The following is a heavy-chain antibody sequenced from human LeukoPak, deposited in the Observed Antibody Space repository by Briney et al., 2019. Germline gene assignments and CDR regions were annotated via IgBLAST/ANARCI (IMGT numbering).Heavy chain of an antibody. J-gene: IGHJ4*02. CDR3: ATDKMGGSGSSDY. CDR1: GFTFSNYG. D-gene: IGHD3-10*01. V-gene: IGHV3-30*03. Sequence: GGSLRLSCAASGFTFSNYGMHWVRQAPGKGLEWVTVISYDGPNKYYADSVKGRFTISRDNAKNSLYLQMNSLRAEDTAVYYCATDKMGGSGSSDYWGQGTLVTVSS. CDR2: ISYDGPNK.